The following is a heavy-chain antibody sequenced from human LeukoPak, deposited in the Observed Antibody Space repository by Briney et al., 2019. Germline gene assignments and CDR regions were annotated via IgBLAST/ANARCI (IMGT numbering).Heavy chain of an antibody. CDR1: GFTFSSYA. Sequence: GGSLRLSCAASGFTFSSYAMHWVRQAPGKGLEWVTIISYDGSNKYYADSVKGRFTISRDNSKNTLYLQMNSLRAEDTAVYYCARGPWVSYGSGSYFDYWGQGTLVTVSS. CDR3: ARGPWVSYGSGSYFDY. V-gene: IGHV3-30-3*01. CDR2: ISYDGSNK. J-gene: IGHJ4*02. D-gene: IGHD3-10*01.